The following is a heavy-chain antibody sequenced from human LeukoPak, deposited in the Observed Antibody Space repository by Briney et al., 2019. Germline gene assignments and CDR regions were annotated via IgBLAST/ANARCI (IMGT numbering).Heavy chain of an antibody. V-gene: IGHV4-59*12. CDR1: GGSISSYY. CDR3: ARGRLVGATYKRGFDY. CDR2: IYYSGST. Sequence: SETLSLTCTVSGGSISSYYWSWIRQPPGKGLEWIGYIYYSGSTNYNPSLKSRVTISVDTSKNQFSLKLSSVTAADTAVYYCARGRLVGATYKRGFDYWGQGTLVTVSS. J-gene: IGHJ4*02. D-gene: IGHD1-26*01.